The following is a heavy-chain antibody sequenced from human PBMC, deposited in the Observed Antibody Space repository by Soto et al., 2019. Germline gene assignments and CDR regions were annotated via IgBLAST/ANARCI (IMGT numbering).Heavy chain of an antibody. V-gene: IGHV3-48*01. D-gene: IGHD6-13*01. CDR3: ARHPERIAEIGWFDP. CDR2: ISSSSSTI. CDR1: GFTFSSYS. Sequence: GGSLRLSCAASGFTFSSYSMNWVRQAPGKGLEWVSYISSSSSTIYYADSVKGRFTISRDNAKNSLYLQMNSLRAEDTAVFYCARHPERIAEIGWFDPWGQGTLVTVSS. J-gene: IGHJ5*02.